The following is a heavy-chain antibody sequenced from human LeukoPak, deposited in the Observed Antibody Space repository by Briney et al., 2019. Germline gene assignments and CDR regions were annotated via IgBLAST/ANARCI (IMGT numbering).Heavy chain of an antibody. CDR2: ISYDGSNK. D-gene: IGHD5-18*01. V-gene: IGHV3-30-3*01. CDR1: GFTFSSYA. J-gene: IGHJ4*02. Sequence: GRSLRLSCAASGFTFSSYAMHWVRQAPGKGLEWVAVISYDGSNKYYADSVKGRFTISRDNSKNTLYLQMNSLRAEDTAVYYCARDFSGHSYAIDYWGQGTLVTVSS. CDR3: ARDFSGHSYAIDY.